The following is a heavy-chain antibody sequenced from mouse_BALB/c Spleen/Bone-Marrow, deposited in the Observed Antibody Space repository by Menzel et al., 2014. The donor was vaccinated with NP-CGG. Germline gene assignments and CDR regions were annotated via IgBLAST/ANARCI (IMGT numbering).Heavy chain of an antibody. V-gene: IGHV5-9-3*01. J-gene: IGHJ3*01. Sequence: EVKVVESGGGLVKPGGSLKLSCAASGFSFSSYAMSWVRQTPEKRLEWVATISSGGSYTYYPDSVKGRFTISRDDAKNTLYLQMSSLRSEDTAMYYCARQRGDNYRGFAYWAQGTLVTVSA. CDR3: ARQRGDNYRGFAY. D-gene: IGHD1-3*01. CDR1: GFSFSSYA. CDR2: ISSGGSYT.